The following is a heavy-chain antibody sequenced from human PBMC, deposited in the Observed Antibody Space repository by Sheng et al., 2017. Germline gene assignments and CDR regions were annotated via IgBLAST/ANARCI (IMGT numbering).Heavy chain of an antibody. CDR3: ARAEANSWSFDY. CDR2: ISSSSSYI. J-gene: IGHJ4*02. CDR1: GFTFSSYS. D-gene: IGHD6-13*01. V-gene: IGHV3-21*01. Sequence: EVQLVESGGGLVKPGGSLRLSCAASGFTFSSYSMNWVRQAPGKGLEWVSSISSSSSYIYYADSVKGRFTISRDNAKNSLYLQMNSLRAEDTAVYYCARAEANSWSFDYWGQGTLVTVSS.